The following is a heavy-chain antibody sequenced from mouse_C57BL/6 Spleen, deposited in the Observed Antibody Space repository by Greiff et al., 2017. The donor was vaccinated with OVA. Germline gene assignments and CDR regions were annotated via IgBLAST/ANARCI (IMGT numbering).Heavy chain of an antibody. J-gene: IGHJ2*01. CDR3: ARSKATVVAFDY. V-gene: IGHV1-42*01. CDR2: INPSTGGT. CDR1: GYSFTGYY. Sequence: VQLQQSGPELVKPGASVKISCKASGYSFTGYYMNWVKQSPEKSLEWIGEINPSTGGTTYNQKFKAKATLTVDKSSSTAYMQLKSLTSEDSAVYYCARSKATVVAFDYWGQGTTLTVSS. D-gene: IGHD1-1*01.